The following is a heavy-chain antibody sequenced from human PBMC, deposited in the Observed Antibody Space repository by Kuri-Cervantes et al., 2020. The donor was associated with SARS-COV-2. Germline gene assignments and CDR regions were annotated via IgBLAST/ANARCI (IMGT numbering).Heavy chain of an antibody. J-gene: IGHJ4*02. Sequence: ETLSLTCAASGFTFSSYSMNWVRQAPGKGLEWVSYISSSSSTIYYADSVKGRFTISRDNAKNSLHLQMNSLRAEDTAVYYCARDLSSGLWAFDYWGQGTLVTVSS. D-gene: IGHD5-18*01. CDR3: ARDLSSGLWAFDY. V-gene: IGHV3-48*01. CDR1: GFTFSSYS. CDR2: ISSSSSTI.